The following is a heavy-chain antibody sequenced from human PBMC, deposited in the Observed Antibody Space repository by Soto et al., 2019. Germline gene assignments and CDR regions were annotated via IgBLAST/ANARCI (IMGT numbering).Heavy chain of an antibody. V-gene: IGHV4-4*07. CDR2: IYSGGRN. Sequence: PLETLSLTCTVSGGSISSFYWSWIRQPAGKGLEWIGRIYSGGRNNYNPSLKRRVTMPVDTSKNQFSLRMSSVTAADTAVYYCAREGCSGRSCPGASAPCGQAPLVTVS. J-gene: IGHJ5*02. CDR1: GGSISSFY. D-gene: IGHD2-15*01. CDR3: AREGCSGRSCPGASAP.